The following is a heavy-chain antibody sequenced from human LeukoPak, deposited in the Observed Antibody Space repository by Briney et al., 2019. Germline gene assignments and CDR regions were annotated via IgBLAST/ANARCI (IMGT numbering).Heavy chain of an antibody. D-gene: IGHD4-11*01. CDR2: ISYDGSNK. CDR3: AKAWGVDYSWFLFDS. V-gene: IGHV3-30*18. J-gene: IGHJ4*02. Sequence: GGSLRLSCAASGFTFSSYGMHWVRQAPGKGLEWVAVISYDGSNKYYADSVKGRFTVSRDSSKNTLYLQMNSLRAEDTAVYYCAKAWGVDYSWFLFDSWGQGTLVTVSS. CDR1: GFTFSSYG.